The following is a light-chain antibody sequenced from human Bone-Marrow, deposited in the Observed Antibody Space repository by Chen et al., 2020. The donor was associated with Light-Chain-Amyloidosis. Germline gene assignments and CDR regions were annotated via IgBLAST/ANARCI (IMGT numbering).Light chain of an antibody. Sequence: EIVMMQSPATLSVSPGERATLSCRASQSVNSNLAWYQQKPGQAPRLLIYGASTRATGIPARFSGSGSGTEFTLTISSLQSEDFAVYYCQQYNNWQYTFGQGTKLEIK. J-gene: IGKJ2*01. CDR2: GAS. V-gene: IGKV3D-15*01. CDR3: QQYNNWQYT. CDR1: QSVNSN.